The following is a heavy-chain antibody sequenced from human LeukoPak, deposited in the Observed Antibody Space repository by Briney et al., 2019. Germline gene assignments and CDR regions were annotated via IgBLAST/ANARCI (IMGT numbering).Heavy chain of an antibody. Sequence: GGSLRLSCAASGFTFSSYEMNWVRQAPGKGLEWVSYISSSGSTIYYADSVKGQFTISRDNAKNSLYLQMNSLRAGDTAVYYCARDGDYAYGMDVWGQGTTVTVSS. CDR1: GFTFSSYE. J-gene: IGHJ6*02. V-gene: IGHV3-48*03. CDR2: ISSSGSTI. CDR3: ARDGDYAYGMDV. D-gene: IGHD4-17*01.